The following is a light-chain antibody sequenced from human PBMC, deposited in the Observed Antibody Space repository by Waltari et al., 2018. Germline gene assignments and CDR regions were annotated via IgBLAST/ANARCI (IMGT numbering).Light chain of an antibody. V-gene: IGKV3-11*01. Sequence: PGERATLSCRASQSVSSYLAWYQQKPGQAPRLLIYDASNRATGIPARFSGSGSGTDFTLTISSLEPEDFAVYYCQQRSNWPPYTFGQGTKLEIK. CDR3: QQRSNWPPYT. CDR2: DAS. J-gene: IGKJ2*01. CDR1: QSVSSY.